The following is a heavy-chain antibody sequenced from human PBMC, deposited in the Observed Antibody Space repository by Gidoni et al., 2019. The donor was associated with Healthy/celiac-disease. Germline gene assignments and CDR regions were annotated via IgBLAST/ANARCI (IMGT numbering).Heavy chain of an antibody. J-gene: IGHJ6*02. CDR3: AREDTMVGVGGMDV. V-gene: IGHV3-33*08. CDR2: IWYDGSNK. CDR1: GFTFSSYG. Sequence: QVQLVESGGGVVQPGRSLRLSCAASGFTFSSYGMHWVRQAPGKGLEWGAVIWYDGSNKDYADSVEGRFTISRDNSKNTLYLKMNSLRAEDTAVYYCAREDTMVGVGGMDVWGQGTTVTVSS. D-gene: IGHD3-3*01.